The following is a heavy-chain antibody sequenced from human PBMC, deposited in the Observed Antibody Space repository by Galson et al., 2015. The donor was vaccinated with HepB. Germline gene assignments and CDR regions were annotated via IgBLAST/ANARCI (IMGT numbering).Heavy chain of an antibody. J-gene: IGHJ4*02. CDR2: IYYSGST. V-gene: IGHV4-59*01. CDR3: AREWYSSSWVRGYFDY. CDR1: GGSISSYY. Sequence: ETLSLTCTVSGGSISSYYWSWIRQPPGEGLEWIGYIYYSGSTNYNPSLKSRVTISVDTSKNQFSLKLSSVTAADTAVYYCAREWYSSSWVRGYFDYWGQGTLVTVSS. D-gene: IGHD6-13*01.